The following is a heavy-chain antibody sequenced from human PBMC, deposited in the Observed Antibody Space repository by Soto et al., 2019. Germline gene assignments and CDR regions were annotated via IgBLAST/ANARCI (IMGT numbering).Heavy chain of an antibody. CDR3: AYCPAEYCSGGSCYYRLDY. CDR2: ITYNGNT. CDR1: GYIFTNYG. D-gene: IGHD2-15*01. V-gene: IGHV1-18*01. J-gene: IGHJ4*02. Sequence: ASVKVSCKASGYIFTNYGFTWVRQAPGQGLEWMGWITYNGNTNYAESLQGRVTMTTDTSTSTAYMELSSLRSEDTAVYYCAYCPAEYCSGGSCYYRLDYWGQGTLVTVSS.